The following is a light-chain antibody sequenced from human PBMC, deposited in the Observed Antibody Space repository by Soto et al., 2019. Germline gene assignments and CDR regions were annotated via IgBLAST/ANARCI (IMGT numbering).Light chain of an antibody. V-gene: IGKV3-11*01. Sequence: EIVLTQSPATLSLSPGERATLSCRASQSVSSNLAWYQQKPGQAPRLLIYDASNRATDIPARFSGSGSGTDFTLTISSLEPEDFAVYYCQQHSNWPPLTFRGGTKVEIK. CDR1: QSVSSN. J-gene: IGKJ4*02. CDR3: QQHSNWPPLT. CDR2: DAS.